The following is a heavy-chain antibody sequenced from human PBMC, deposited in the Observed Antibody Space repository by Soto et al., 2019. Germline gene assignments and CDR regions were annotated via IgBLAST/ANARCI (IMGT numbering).Heavy chain of an antibody. J-gene: IGHJ4*02. Sequence: QVQLVQSGAEVKKPGASVKVSCKASGYTFTSYAMHWVRQAPGQRLEWMGWINAGNGNTKYSQKFQGRVTITRDTAASTADMELSSRRSEDTAVYYCAREYDFWSGEQIIDYWGQGTLVTVSS. D-gene: IGHD3-3*01. CDR2: INAGNGNT. CDR3: AREYDFWSGEQIIDY. V-gene: IGHV1-3*01. CDR1: GYTFTSYA.